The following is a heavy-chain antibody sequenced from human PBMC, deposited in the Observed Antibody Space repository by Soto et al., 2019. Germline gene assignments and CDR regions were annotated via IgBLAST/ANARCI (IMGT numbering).Heavy chain of an antibody. CDR1: GGSISSGGYS. V-gene: IGHV4-30-2*01. J-gene: IGHJ5*02. Sequence: SETLSLTCAVSGGSISSGGYSWSWIRQPPGKGLEWIGYIYHSGSTYYNPSLKSRVTISVDRSKNQFSLKLSSVTAADTAVYYCASLSVTMVRGAAYNWFDPWGQGTLVTVSS. CDR2: IYHSGST. D-gene: IGHD3-10*01. CDR3: ASLSVTMVRGAAYNWFDP.